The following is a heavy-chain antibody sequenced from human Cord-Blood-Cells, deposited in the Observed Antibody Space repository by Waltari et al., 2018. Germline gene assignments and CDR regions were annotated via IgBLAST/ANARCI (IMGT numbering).Heavy chain of an antibody. CDR1: GGSFSGYY. J-gene: IGHJ4*02. Sequence: QVQLQQWGAGLLKPSETLSLTCAVHGGSFSGYYWSWIRQPPGKGLEWIGEINHSGSTNYNPSLKSRVTISVDTSKNQFSLKLSSVTAADTAVYYCARQHWGYYFDYWGQGTLVTVSS. V-gene: IGHV4-34*01. D-gene: IGHD3-16*01. CDR2: INHSGST. CDR3: ARQHWGYYFDY.